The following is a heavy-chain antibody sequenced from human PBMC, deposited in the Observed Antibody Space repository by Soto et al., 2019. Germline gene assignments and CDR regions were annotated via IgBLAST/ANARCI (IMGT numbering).Heavy chain of an antibody. CDR1: GFTFSSDA. CDR2: ISGSSST. J-gene: IGHJ6*02. V-gene: IGHV3-23*01. Sequence: EVQLLESWGGLVQPGGSLRLSCAASGFTFSSDAMSWVRQAPGKGLEWVSAISGSSSTYYADSVKGRFTISRDNSKNTLYRQMNSLRAEDAAVYYCAKDQVDYYGSGSSWDVWGQGTTVTVSS. CDR3: AKDQVDYYGSGSSWDV. D-gene: IGHD3-10*01.